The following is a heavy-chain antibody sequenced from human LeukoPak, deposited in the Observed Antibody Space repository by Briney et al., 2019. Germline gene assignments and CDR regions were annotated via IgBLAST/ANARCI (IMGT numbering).Heavy chain of an antibody. CDR3: ARGYGSSWGAFGF. V-gene: IGHV4-59*12. D-gene: IGHD3-22*01. CDR2: IYYSGST. J-gene: IGHJ3*01. CDR1: RGSIRNYY. Sequence: SETLSLTCTVSRGSIRNYYWSWIRQPPGKGLEWIGQIYYSGSTNYNPSLKSRLTISVDTSKNQFSLKLSSVTAADTAVYYCARGYGSSWGAFGFWGQGTMVTVSS.